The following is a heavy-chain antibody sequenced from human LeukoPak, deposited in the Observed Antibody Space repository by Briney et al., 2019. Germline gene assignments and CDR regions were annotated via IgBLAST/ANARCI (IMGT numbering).Heavy chain of an antibody. CDR1: RFTLSDYY. Sequence: PGGSLRLSCAASRFTLSDYYMSWIRQAPGKGLEWVSYISSSGSTIYYADSVKGRFTISRDNAKNSLYLQMNSLRAEDTAVYYCARAGRNYWYYFDYWGQGTLVTVSS. V-gene: IGHV3-11*01. CDR2: ISSSGSTI. D-gene: IGHD1-7*01. J-gene: IGHJ4*02. CDR3: ARAGRNYWYYFDY.